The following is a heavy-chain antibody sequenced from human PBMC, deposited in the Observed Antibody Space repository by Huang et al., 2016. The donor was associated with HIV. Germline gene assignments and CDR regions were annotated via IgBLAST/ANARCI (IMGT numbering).Heavy chain of an antibody. J-gene: IGHJ4*02. V-gene: IGHV1-8*01. Sequence: QVQLVQSGAEVKKPGASVKVSCKASGYTFSNYDINWVRQAPGQGLELMGGLNPNSGNTGHARKVQGRVTMTRSTSISTAYMELSRLRFEDTAVYYCATLPPVNYGRSGGRVRDYWGQGSLVTVSS. CDR3: ATLPPVNYGRSGGRVRDY. CDR1: GYTFSNYD. D-gene: IGHD2-15*01. CDR2: LNPNSGNT.